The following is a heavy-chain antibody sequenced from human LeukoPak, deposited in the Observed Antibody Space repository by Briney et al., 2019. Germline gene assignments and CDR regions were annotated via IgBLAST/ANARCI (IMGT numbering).Heavy chain of an antibody. Sequence: KPSETLSLTCAVYGGSFSGYYWSWIRQPPGKGLEWIGEINHSGSTNYNPSLKSRVTISVDTSKNQFSLRLSSVTAADTAVYYCARALGSVGYVYFDYWGQGTLVTVSS. CDR1: GGSFSGYY. D-gene: IGHD5-12*01. CDR2: INHSGST. V-gene: IGHV4-34*01. CDR3: ARALGSVGYVYFDY. J-gene: IGHJ4*02.